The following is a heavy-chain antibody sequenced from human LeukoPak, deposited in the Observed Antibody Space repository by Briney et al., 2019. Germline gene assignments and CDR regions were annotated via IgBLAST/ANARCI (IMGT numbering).Heavy chain of an antibody. CDR1: GGTFSSYA. V-gene: IGHV1-69*05. Sequence: SVKVPCKASGGTFSSYAISWVRQAPGQGLEWMGRIIPIFGTANYAQKFQGRVTITTDESTSTAYMELSSLRSEDTAVYYCARDRQLPLYKGFDPWGQGTLVTVSS. D-gene: IGHD2-2*01. J-gene: IGHJ5*02. CDR3: ARDRQLPLYKGFDP. CDR2: IIPIFGTA.